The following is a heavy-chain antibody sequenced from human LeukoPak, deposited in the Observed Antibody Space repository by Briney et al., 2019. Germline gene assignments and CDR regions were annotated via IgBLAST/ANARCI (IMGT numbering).Heavy chain of an antibody. CDR1: GFAFSSYW. CDR2: IKQDGSEK. V-gene: IGHV3-7*01. J-gene: IGHJ5*02. CDR3: ARDPLGEVREVIP. D-gene: IGHD3-10*01. Sequence: GGSLRLSCAASGFAFSSYWMSWVRQAPGKGLEWVANIKQDGSEKYYVDSVKGRFTISRDNAKNSLYLQMNSLRAEDTAVYCCARDPLGEVREVIPRGQGTLVTVSS.